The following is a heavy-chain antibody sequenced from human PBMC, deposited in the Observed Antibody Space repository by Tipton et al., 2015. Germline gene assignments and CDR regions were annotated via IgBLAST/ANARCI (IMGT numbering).Heavy chain of an antibody. CDR3: ARARGRHGGLFDS. V-gene: IGHV4-61*01. CDR1: GGSVSSGSYY. Sequence: TLSLTCTVSGGSVSSGSYYWSWIRQPPGKGLEWIGYISFSDTTHYNPSLKSRITISLNTSKNQFSLRLNSVTAADTAVYYCARARGRHGGLFDSWGQGILVTVSS. CDR2: ISFSDTT. J-gene: IGHJ4*02. D-gene: IGHD4-23*01.